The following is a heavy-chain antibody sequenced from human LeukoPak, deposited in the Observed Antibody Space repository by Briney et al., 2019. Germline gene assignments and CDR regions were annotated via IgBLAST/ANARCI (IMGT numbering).Heavy chain of an antibody. Sequence: PGESLRLSCAASGFTFSSYAMSWVRQAPGQGLEWVSAISGSGGSTYYADSVKGRFTISRDNSKNTLYLQLNSLRAEDTAVYYCAKGMTTVYYFDYWGQGTLVTVSS. CDR1: GFTFSSYA. CDR3: AKGMTTVYYFDY. CDR2: ISGSGGST. J-gene: IGHJ4*02. D-gene: IGHD4-17*01. V-gene: IGHV3-23*01.